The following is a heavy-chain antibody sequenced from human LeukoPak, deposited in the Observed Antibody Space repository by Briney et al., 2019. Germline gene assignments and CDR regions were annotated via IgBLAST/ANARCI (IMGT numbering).Heavy chain of an antibody. D-gene: IGHD3-3*01. CDR3: ARDGYDFWSDYPTTLDC. CDR2: ISTSSRTI. J-gene: IGHJ4*02. Sequence: GGSLRLSCAASGFNFSTYSMNWVRQAPGKGLEWVSYISTSSRTIYYADSVKGRSTISRDNAKNLLYLQLNSLRAEDTAVYYCARDGYDFWSDYPTTLDCWGQGTLVTVSS. V-gene: IGHV3-48*01. CDR1: GFNFSTYS.